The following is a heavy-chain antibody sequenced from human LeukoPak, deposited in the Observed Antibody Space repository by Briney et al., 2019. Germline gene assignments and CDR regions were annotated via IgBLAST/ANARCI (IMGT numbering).Heavy chain of an antibody. Sequence: GGSLRLSCAASGFTFSSYSMNWVRQAPGKGLEWVSSISSSSYIYYADSVKGRFTISRDNAKNSLYLQMNSLRAEDTAVYYCARDGSGYSPYYFDYWGQGTLVTVSS. D-gene: IGHD5-18*01. CDR2: ISSSSYI. CDR3: ARDGSGYSPYYFDY. V-gene: IGHV3-21*01. CDR1: GFTFSSYS. J-gene: IGHJ4*02.